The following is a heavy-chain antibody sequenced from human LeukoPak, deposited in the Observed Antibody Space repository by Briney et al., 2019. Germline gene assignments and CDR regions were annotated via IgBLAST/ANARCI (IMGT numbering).Heavy chain of an antibody. CDR3: ARGQWLDNY. V-gene: IGHV4-34*01. J-gene: IGHJ4*02. CDR1: GGSFSGYY. D-gene: IGHD6-19*01. Sequence: SQTLSLTCAAYGGSFSGYYWSWIRQPPGKGLEWIGEISHSGSTSYNPSLESRVTISVDTSKNQFSLRLTSVTAADTAVYYCARGQWLDNYWGQGTLVTVSS. CDR2: ISHSGST.